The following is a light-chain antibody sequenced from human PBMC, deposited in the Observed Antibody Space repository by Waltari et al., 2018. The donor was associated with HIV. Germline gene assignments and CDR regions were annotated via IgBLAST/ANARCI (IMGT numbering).Light chain of an antibody. V-gene: IGLV4-69*01. CDR2: RNSDGSH. CDR3: QTWGTGMV. Sequence: QLVLTQSPSASASLGASVKLTCTLSSGHINYAIAWHQQQPDQGPRYLMKRNSDGSHYKGDGIPDRFSGASSGAERYRTISSHQAEDEADYYCQTWGTGMVFGGGTKLTVL. J-gene: IGLJ3*02. CDR1: SGHINYA.